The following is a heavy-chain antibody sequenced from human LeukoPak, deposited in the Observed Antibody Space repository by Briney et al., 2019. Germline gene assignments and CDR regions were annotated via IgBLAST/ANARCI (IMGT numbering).Heavy chain of an antibody. D-gene: IGHD3-22*01. CDR2: IYYTGST. V-gene: IGHV4-59*08. J-gene: IGHJ4*02. CDR1: GGSVSDYY. Sequence: PSETLSLTCTVSGGSVSDYYWSWIRQSPGKGLEWIGYIYYTGSTSYNPSLRSRVTISVDTSKNQFSLKLSSVTAADTAVYYCARLPPRYYYDSSGFIDYWGQGTLVTVSS. CDR3: ARLPPRYYYDSSGFIDY.